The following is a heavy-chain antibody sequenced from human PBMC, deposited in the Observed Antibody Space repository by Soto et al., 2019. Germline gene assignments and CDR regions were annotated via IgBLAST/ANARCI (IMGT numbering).Heavy chain of an antibody. CDR3: ARDHTGGDSSGGMDV. D-gene: IGHD3-22*01. Sequence: GGSLRLSCAASGFTFSSYGMHWVRQAPGKGLEWVAVIWYDGSNKYYADSVKGRFTISRDNSKNTLYLQMNSLRAEDTAVYYCARDHTGGDSSGGMDVWGQGTTVTVSS. J-gene: IGHJ6*02. CDR2: IWYDGSNK. V-gene: IGHV3-33*01. CDR1: GFTFSSYG.